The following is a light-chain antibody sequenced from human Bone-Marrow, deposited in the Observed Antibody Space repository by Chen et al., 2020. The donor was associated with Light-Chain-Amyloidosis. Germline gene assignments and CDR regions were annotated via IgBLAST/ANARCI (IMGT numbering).Light chain of an antibody. V-gene: IGLV2-11*01. CDR2: DVD. CDR1: SSDVGAYNY. CDR3: SSYTGADNLFV. Sequence: QSALTQPRSVSGSPGQTVTISCTGTSSDVGAYNYVSWYKQHSGEAPKFIIYDVDKRPSGVPDRFSGSKSGNTASLTISGLQPEDDADYYCSSYTGADNLFVFGSGTSVTVL. J-gene: IGLJ1*01.